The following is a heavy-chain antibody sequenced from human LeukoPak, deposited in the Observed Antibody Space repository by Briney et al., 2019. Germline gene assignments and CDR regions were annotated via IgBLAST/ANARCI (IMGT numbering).Heavy chain of an antibody. CDR3: ARDEGPQIWELGASLAFDI. V-gene: IGHV1-69*13. D-gene: IGHD1-26*01. CDR2: IIPIFGTA. Sequence: VKVSCKASGGTFSSYAISWVRQAPGQGLEWMGGIIPIFGTANYAQKFQGRVTITADESTSTAYMELSSLRSEDTAVYYCARDEGPQIWELGASLAFDIWGQGTMVTVSS. J-gene: IGHJ3*02. CDR1: GGTFSSYA.